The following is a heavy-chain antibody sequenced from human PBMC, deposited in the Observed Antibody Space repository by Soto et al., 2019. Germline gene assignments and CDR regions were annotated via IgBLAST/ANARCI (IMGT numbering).Heavy chain of an antibody. V-gene: IGHV3-74*01. J-gene: IGHJ4*02. Sequence: EVQLVESGGGLVQPGGSLRLSCAASGFTFSSYWMHWVRQAPGKGLMWVSRINSEGSNRNYADSVKGRFTISRDNANNTVYLEMNSLRVEDTAVYYCAREGGTYYDRSGYYAYKYWGQGILVTVSS. CDR3: AREGGTYYDRSGYYAYKY. CDR1: GFTFSSYW. CDR2: INSEGSNR. D-gene: IGHD3-22*01.